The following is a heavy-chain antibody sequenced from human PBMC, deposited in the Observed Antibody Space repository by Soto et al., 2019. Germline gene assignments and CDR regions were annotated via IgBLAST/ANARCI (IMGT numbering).Heavy chain of an antibody. D-gene: IGHD6-13*01. CDR1: GFTFSSYG. Sequence: GGSLRLSCAASGFTFSSYGMHWVRQAPGKGLEWVAVIWYDGSNKYYVDSVKGRFTISRDNSKNTLYLQMNSLRAEDTAVYYCARDLRDGIAAAGSFDYWGQGTLVTVSS. V-gene: IGHV3-33*01. CDR2: IWYDGSNK. CDR3: ARDLRDGIAAAGSFDY. J-gene: IGHJ4*02.